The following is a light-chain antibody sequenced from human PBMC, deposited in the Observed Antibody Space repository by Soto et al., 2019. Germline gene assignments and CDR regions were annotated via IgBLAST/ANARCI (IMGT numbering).Light chain of an antibody. CDR1: QSVSNNY. CDR2: GAS. CDR3: QQYDRSWT. J-gene: IGKJ1*01. V-gene: IGKV3-20*01. Sequence: EIVLTQSPDTLSLSPGERATLSCRASQSVSNNYLAWYQQKPGQAPRLLIYGASSRATGIPDRFSGSGSGTDFTLTISRLEPEDFAVFYCQQYDRSWTFGQGTKVEIK.